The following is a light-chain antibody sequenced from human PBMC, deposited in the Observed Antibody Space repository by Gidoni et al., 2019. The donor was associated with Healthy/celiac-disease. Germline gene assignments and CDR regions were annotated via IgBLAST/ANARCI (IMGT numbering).Light chain of an antibody. CDR2: DAS. J-gene: IGKJ2*01. CDR1: QSVSSY. V-gene: IGKV3-11*01. Sequence: EIVLTQSPATLSLSPGEIATLSCRASQSVSSYLAWYQQKPGQAPRLLIYDASNRATGIQARFSGSGSGTDCTRTISSLEPEDFAVYYCQQRSNWPPAFGQGTKLEIK. CDR3: QQRSNWPPA.